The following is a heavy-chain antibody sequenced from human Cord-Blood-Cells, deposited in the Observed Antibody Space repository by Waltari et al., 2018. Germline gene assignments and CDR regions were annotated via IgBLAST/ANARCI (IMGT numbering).Heavy chain of an antibody. Sequence: QVQLVQSGAEVKKPGASVKVSCKASGYTFTSYAMHWVRQAPGQRLEWMGWINAGNGNTKYSQKFQGRVIITRDTSASTAYMELSSLRSEDTAVYYCARGWEDIVVVPADYWGQGTLVTVSS. CDR1: GYTFTSYA. V-gene: IGHV1-3*01. CDR3: ARGWEDIVVVPADY. CDR2: INAGNGNT. J-gene: IGHJ4*02. D-gene: IGHD2-2*01.